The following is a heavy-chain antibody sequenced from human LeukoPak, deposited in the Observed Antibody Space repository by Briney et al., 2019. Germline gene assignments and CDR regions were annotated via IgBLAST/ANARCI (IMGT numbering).Heavy chain of an antibody. D-gene: IGHD5-18*01. Sequence: PVKVSCKASGGTFSSYAISWVRQAPGQGLEWMGRIIPILGIANYAQKFQGRVTITADKSTSTAYMELSSLRSEDTAVYYCASAQGYSYGPYYYYYYGMDVWGQGTTVTVSS. J-gene: IGHJ6*02. CDR2: IIPILGIA. CDR3: ASAQGYSYGPYYYYYYGMDV. V-gene: IGHV1-69*04. CDR1: GGTFSSYA.